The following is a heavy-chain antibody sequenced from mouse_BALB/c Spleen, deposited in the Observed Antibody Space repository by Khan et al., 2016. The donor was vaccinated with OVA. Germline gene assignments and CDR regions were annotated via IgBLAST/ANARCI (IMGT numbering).Heavy chain of an antibody. J-gene: IGHJ3*01. CDR1: GYTFSSYW. CDR2: ILPGSGSN. D-gene: IGHD1-1*01. V-gene: IGHV1-9*01. Sequence: QVHVKQSGAELMKPGASVKISCKATGYTFSSYWIEWVKQRPGHGLEWIGEILPGSGSNNYNEKFKGKATFTADTSSNTAYMQLSSRTSEDSAVYYCARGNYYGSSSWFGYWGQGTLVTVSA. CDR3: ARGNYYGSSSWFGY.